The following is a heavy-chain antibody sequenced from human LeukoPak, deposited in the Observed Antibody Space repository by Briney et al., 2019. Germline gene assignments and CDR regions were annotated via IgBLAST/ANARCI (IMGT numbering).Heavy chain of an antibody. Sequence: GGSLRLSCAASGFTFSSYAMHWVRQAPGKGLEYVSAISSNGGSTYYANSVKGRFTISRDNSKNTLYLQMGGLRAEDMAVYYCASLFHSSGWYGGVFDYWGQGTLVTVSS. D-gene: IGHD6-19*01. J-gene: IGHJ4*02. CDR1: GFTFSSYA. V-gene: IGHV3-64*01. CDR3: ASLFHSSGWYGGVFDY. CDR2: ISSNGGST.